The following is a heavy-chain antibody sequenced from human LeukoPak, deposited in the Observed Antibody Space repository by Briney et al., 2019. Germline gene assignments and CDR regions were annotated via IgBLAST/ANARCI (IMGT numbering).Heavy chain of an antibody. CDR2: INAGNGNT. CDR3: ARGTFGAARPFWFDP. D-gene: IGHD6-6*01. Sequence: ASVKVSCKASGYTFTSYAMHWVRQAPGQRLEWMGWINAGNGNTKYSQEFQGRVTITRNTSISTAYMELSSLRSEDTAVYYCARGTFGAARPFWFDPWGQGTLVTVSS. V-gene: IGHV1-3*03. J-gene: IGHJ5*02. CDR1: GYTFTSYA.